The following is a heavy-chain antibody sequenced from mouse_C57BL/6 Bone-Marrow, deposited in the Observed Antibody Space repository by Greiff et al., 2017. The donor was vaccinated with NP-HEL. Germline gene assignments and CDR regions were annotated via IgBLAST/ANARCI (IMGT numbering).Heavy chain of an antibody. CDR3: ARLKKPGDAMDY. CDR2: IWSDGST. CDR1: GFSLTSYG. J-gene: IGHJ4*01. Sequence: VKLVESGPGLVAPSQSLSITCTVSGFSLTSYGVHWVRQPPGKGLEWLVVIWSDGSTTYNSDLKYRLSISKDNSKSQFFLKMTSLQTDDTAMYYCARLKKPGDAMDYWGQGTSVTVSS. V-gene: IGHV2-6*03.